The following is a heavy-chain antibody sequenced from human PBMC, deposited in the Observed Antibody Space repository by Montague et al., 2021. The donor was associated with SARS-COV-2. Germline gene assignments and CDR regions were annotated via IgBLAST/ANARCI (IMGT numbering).Heavy chain of an antibody. D-gene: IGHD3-3*01. J-gene: IGHJ6*02. CDR1: GFTFSSYS. V-gene: IGHV3-21*01. Sequence: SLRLSSAASGFTFSSYSMNWVRQAPGKGLEWVSSISSSSGYIYYADSVTGRFTISRDNAKNSLYLQMNSLRAEDTAVYYCARGYEFWSGGYYYYYGMDVWGQGTTVTVSS. CDR3: ARGYEFWSGGYYYYYGMDV. CDR2: ISSSSGYI.